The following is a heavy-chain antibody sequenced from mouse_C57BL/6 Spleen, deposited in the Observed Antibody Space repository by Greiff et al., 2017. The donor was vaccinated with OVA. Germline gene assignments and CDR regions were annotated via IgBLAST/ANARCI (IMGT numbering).Heavy chain of an antibody. CDR2: ISSGGDYI. J-gene: IGHJ4*01. CDR3: TRERDYSNYLYAMDY. Sequence: DVMLVESGEGLVKPGGSLKLSCAASGFTFSSYAMSWVRQTPEKRLEWVAYISSGGDYIYYADTVKGRFTISRDNARNTLYLQMSSLKSEDTAMYYCTRERDYSNYLYAMDYWGQGTSVTVSS. CDR1: GFTFSSYA. V-gene: IGHV5-9-1*02. D-gene: IGHD2-5*01.